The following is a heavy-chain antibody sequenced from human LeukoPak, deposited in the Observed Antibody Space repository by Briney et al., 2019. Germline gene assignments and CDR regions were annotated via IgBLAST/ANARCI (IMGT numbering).Heavy chain of an antibody. V-gene: IGHV1-18*01. J-gene: IGHJ4*02. CDR2: ISADNGNT. Sequence: ASVKVSCKASGYTFTSYAISWVRQAPGQGLEWMGWISADNGNTDYAQRFQGRVTMTTDTSTSTAYMELRSLRSDDTAVYYCARENGWQPDEYGDYTGFYFDSWGQGTLVTVSS. CDR1: GYTFTSYA. D-gene: IGHD4-17*01. CDR3: ARENGWQPDEYGDYTGFYFDS.